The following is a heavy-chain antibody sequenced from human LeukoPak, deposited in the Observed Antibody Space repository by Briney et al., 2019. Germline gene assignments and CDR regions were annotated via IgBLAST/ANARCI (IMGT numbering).Heavy chain of an antibody. Sequence: GGSLRLSCAASGFTFSTYGMSWVRQAPGKGLEWVSAISGSGGSTYYADSVKGRFTISRDNSKNTLYLQMNSLRAEDTATYYCATYRQIQVPFEFWGQGTLVTVSS. V-gene: IGHV3-23*01. CDR2: ISGSGGST. D-gene: IGHD5-18*01. CDR3: ATYRQIQVPFEF. CDR1: GFTFSTYG. J-gene: IGHJ4*02.